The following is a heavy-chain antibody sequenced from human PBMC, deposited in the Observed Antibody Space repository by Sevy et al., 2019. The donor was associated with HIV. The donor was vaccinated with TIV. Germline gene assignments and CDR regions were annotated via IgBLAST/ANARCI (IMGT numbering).Heavy chain of an antibody. D-gene: IGHD2-15*01. CDR2: IKEDGSDK. CDR1: GFTFSNYW. J-gene: IGHJ4*02. CDR3: VRDGLASATDFDY. V-gene: IGHV3-7*01. Sequence: GWSLRLSCEVSGFTFSNYWMTWVRRAPGKGLEWVANIKEDGSDKYYGDSVKGRFSLSRDNAKNSLYLQMDSLRAEDTAVYYCVRDGLASATDFDYWGQGTLVTVSS.